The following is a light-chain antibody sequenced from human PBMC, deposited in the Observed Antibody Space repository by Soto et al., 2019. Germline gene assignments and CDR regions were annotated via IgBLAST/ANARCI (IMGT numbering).Light chain of an antibody. Sequence: QSVLTQPRSVSGSPGQSVTISCTGTSSDVGGYNCVSWYQQHPGKAPQLIIYDVTQRPSGVPDRFSGSKSGNTASLSISGLQAEDEADYYCCSHSASYTLVFGTGTKVTVL. CDR2: DVT. J-gene: IGLJ1*01. CDR3: CSHSASYTLV. V-gene: IGLV2-11*01. CDR1: SSDVGGYNC.